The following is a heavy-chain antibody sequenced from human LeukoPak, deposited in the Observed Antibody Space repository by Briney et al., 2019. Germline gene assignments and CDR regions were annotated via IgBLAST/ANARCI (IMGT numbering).Heavy chain of an antibody. Sequence: SETLSLTCTVSGGSISSYYWNWIRQPPGKGRECIRYIYYSGTTNYHPSLNSRVTISADPSKNQFSLKLSYVTAADTAVYYCARGGGATPVLYYFDYWGAGTLVTVFS. CDR3: ARGGGATPVLYYFDY. CDR1: GGSISSYY. V-gene: IGHV4-59*01. CDR2: IYYSGTT. D-gene: IGHD2-15*01. J-gene: IGHJ4*02.